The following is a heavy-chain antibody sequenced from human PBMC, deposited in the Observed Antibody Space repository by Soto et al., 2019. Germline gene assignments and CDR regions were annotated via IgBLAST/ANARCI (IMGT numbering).Heavy chain of an antibody. CDR1: GFDCEDYA. D-gene: IGHD3-22*01. Sequence: PGGSLRLSCAAAGFDCEDYAMHWVRQVPGKGLEWVSLTNSDGTDSYYMDSVKGRFTISRDNGKSSLYLQMDRLRPEDTALYFCAKALYYYDSSPLDHWGQGTLVTVSS. CDR2: TNSDGTDS. V-gene: IGHV3-43D*04. CDR3: AKALYYYDSSPLDH. J-gene: IGHJ4*02.